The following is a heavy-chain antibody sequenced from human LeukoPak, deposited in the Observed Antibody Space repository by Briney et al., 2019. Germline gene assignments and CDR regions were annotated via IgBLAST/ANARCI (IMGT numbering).Heavy chain of an antibody. CDR3: ARPRAYDSRDLDY. D-gene: IGHD3-16*01. Sequence: PGGSLRLSCAASGFTFSNFGMHWVRHAPGKGLEWVAVISYDGSNKYYADSVKGRFTISRDNAKNTLYLQMNSLRAEDTAVYYCARPRAYDSRDLDYWGQGTLVTVSS. J-gene: IGHJ4*02. CDR2: ISYDGSNK. CDR1: GFTFSNFG. V-gene: IGHV3-30*03.